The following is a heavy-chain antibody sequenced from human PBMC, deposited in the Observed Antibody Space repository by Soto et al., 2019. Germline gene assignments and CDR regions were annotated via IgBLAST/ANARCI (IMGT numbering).Heavy chain of an antibody. D-gene: IGHD6-13*01. J-gene: IGHJ5*02. CDR1: GFTFSSNA. CDR3: AKAGIAAAGRP. V-gene: IGHV3-23*01. Sequence: EVQLLESGGGWVQPGGSLRLSCAASGFTFSSNARSWVRQAPGKGLGWVSAIRGSGGSKYYADSVRGRFTISRDNSKNTLYLQMNSLRAEDTAVYYCAKAGIAAAGRPWGQGTLVTVSS. CDR2: IRGSGGSK.